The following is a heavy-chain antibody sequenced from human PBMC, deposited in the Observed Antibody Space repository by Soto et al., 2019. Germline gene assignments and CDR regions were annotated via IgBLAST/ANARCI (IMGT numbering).Heavy chain of an antibody. CDR2: ITSSSDTI. D-gene: IGHD3-22*01. V-gene: IGHV3-48*02. J-gene: IGHJ6*02. CDR1: GVNCISFH. CDR3: ARVVVVIPPGYYYAMDV. Sequence: VGPMRLPYAASGVNCISFHINCIRQTPRRGLEWVAYITSSSDTIYYSDSVKGRFTISRDNGKNSLFLQMNSLRDEDTAVYYCARVVVVIPPGYYYAMDVWGQGTTVPVSS.